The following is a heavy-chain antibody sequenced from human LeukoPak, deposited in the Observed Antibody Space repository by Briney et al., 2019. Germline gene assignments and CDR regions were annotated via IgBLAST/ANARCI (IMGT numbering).Heavy chain of an antibody. Sequence: WASVKVSCKASGYTFTSYYMHWVRQAPGQGLEWMGIINPSGGSTSYAQKLQGGVTMTTDTSTSTAYMELRSLRSDDTAVVYCARGTGTYFQHYFDYWGQGTLVTVSS. J-gene: IGHJ4*02. D-gene: IGHD1-26*01. V-gene: IGHV1-46*01. CDR2: INPSGGST. CDR3: ARGTGTYFQHYFDY. CDR1: GYTFTSYY.